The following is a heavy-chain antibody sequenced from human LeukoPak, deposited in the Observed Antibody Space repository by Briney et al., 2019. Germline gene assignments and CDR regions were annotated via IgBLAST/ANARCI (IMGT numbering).Heavy chain of an antibody. V-gene: IGHV3-74*01. D-gene: IGHD1-20*01. CDR2: IRPDGTGT. J-gene: IGHJ4*01. Sequence: GGSLRLSCAASGFSFSSYYMYWVRHAPEKGLVWVSRIRPDGTGTAYADSVKGRFTISRVNAENTLYLQMNSLRAEDTAVYYCVAYNWNYPDYWGQGTLVTVSS. CDR1: GFSFSSYY. CDR3: VAYNWNYPDY.